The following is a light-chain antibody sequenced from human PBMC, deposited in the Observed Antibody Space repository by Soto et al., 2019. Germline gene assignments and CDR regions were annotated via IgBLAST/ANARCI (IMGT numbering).Light chain of an antibody. Sequence: QSALTQPPSPSGSPGQSVTISCPGTSSDVGGYNYVSWYQQHPGKAPKLMIYEVSKRPSGVPDRFSGSKSGNTASLTVSGLQAEDEADYYCSSYAGSNSYVFGTGTKATVL. CDR1: SSDVGGYNY. CDR3: SSYAGSNSYV. CDR2: EVS. J-gene: IGLJ1*01. V-gene: IGLV2-8*01.